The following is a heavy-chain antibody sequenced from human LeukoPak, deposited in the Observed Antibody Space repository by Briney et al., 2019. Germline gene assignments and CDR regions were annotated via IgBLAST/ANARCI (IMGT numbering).Heavy chain of an antibody. V-gene: IGHV1-2*02. CDR3: ARVVVIADPFDY. D-gene: IGHD2-21*01. CDR2: INPNSGGT. J-gene: IGHJ4*02. CDR1: GYTFTGYY. Sequence: GASVKVACKASGYTFTGYYMHWVRQAPGQGLEWMGWINPNSGGTNYAQKFQGRVTMTRDTSISTAYMELSRLRSDDTAVYYCARVVVIADPFDYWGQGTLVTVSS.